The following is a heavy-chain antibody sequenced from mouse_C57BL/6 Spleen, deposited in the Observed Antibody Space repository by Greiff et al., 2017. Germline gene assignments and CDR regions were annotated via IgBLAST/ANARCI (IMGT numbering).Heavy chain of an antibody. CDR2: INPNNGGT. J-gene: IGHJ2*01. V-gene: IGHV1-26*01. CDR3: ARSWDEGYFDY. CDR1: GYTFTDYY. Sequence: EVQLQQSGPELVKPGASVKISCKASGYTFTDYYMNWVKQSHGKSLEWIGDINPNNGGTSYNQKFKGKATLTVDKSSSTAYMELRSLPSEDSAVYYCARSWDEGYFDYWGQGTTLTVSS. D-gene: IGHD4-1*01.